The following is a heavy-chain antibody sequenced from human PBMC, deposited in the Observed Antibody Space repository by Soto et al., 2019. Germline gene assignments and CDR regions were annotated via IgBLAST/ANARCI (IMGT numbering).Heavy chain of an antibody. Sequence: PGESLKISCKASGYDFARTWIGWVRQLLGKGLDWLGIIYPGDSETRYSPSFRGQVTFSVDMSISTAYLQWSSLKTSDIAIYYCARLVGAYDSYFDHWGQGTRVTVSS. CDR1: GYDFARTW. CDR3: ARLVGAYDSYFDH. J-gene: IGHJ4*02. CDR2: IYPGDSET. V-gene: IGHV5-51*01. D-gene: IGHD5-12*01.